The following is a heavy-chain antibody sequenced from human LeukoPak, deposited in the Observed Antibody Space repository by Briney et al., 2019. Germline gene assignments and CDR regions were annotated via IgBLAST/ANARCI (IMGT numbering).Heavy chain of an antibody. J-gene: IGHJ4*02. CDR2: ISISGGST. V-gene: IGHV3-23*01. CDR1: GFTFSSNA. Sequence: GGSLRLSCAASGFTFSSNAMSWVRQTPGKGLEWVSAISISGGSTYYADSVKGRFTISRDNSENTVYLQMNSLRVEDTAVYYCAKGGYCSSTSCYGYFDSWGQGTLVTVSS. CDR3: AKGGYCSSTSCYGYFDS. D-gene: IGHD2-2*01.